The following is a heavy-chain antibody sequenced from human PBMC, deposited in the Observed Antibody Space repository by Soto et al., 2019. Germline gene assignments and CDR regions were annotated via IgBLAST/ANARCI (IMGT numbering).Heavy chain of an antibody. Sequence: PGGSLRLSCAASGFTFSSYAMHWVRQAPGKGLEWVAVISYDGSNKYYADSVKGRFTISRDNSKNTLYLQMNSLRDEDTAVYYWAKDRPVNWNVPSPGDNWFDSWGQGTLVTVSS. V-gene: IGHV3-30-3*01. CDR3: AKDRPVNWNVPSPGDNWFDS. CDR2: ISYDGSNK. D-gene: IGHD1-1*01. CDR1: GFTFSSYA. J-gene: IGHJ5*01.